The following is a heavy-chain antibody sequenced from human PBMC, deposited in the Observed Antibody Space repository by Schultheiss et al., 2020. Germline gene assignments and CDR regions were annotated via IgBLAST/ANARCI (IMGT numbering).Heavy chain of an antibody. CDR3: AAQADSGDFVSAY. V-gene: IGHV4-34*01. CDR2: VNQSGST. CDR1: GGSFSTYY. D-gene: IGHD4-17*01. J-gene: IGHJ4*02. Sequence: SETLSLTCAVYGGSFSTYYWTWIRQPPGKGLEWIGEVNQSGSTNYNPSLKSRVTILFDTSKNQFSLKLTSVTAADTAVYYCAAQADSGDFVSAYWGQGTLVTVSS.